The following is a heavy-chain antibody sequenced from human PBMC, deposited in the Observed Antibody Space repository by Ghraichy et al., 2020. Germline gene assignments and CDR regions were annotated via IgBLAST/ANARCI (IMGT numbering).Heavy chain of an antibody. J-gene: IGHJ6*02. D-gene: IGHD3-3*01. CDR3: AREWDGSGNSRSHSLDV. CDR1: GYTFSDHY. CDR2: INPKRTET. V-gene: IGHV1-2*04. Sequence: ASVKVSCKASGYTFSDHYLHWVRQAPGQGLEWMGRINPKRTETDYAQKFQGWVIMTTDTSKSTAYIELSSLRSDDTAVYYCAREWDGSGNSRSHSLDVWGQGTSVSGSS.